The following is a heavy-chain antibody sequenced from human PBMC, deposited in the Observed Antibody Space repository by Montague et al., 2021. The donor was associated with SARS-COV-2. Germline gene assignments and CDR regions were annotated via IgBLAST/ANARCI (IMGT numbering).Heavy chain of an antibody. D-gene: IGHD5-12*01. J-gene: IGHJ3*02. V-gene: IGHV4-34*01. CDR1: GGSFSGYY. CDR3: ARRGRKLLPVATTIGGFDI. CDR2: INHSGST. Sequence: SETLSLTCAVYGGSFSGYYWSWIRQPPGKGLEWIGEINHSGSTYYNPSLKSRVTISVDTSKNHFSLKLNSVTAADTAVYYCARRGRKLLPVATTIGGFDIWGQGTMVTVSS.